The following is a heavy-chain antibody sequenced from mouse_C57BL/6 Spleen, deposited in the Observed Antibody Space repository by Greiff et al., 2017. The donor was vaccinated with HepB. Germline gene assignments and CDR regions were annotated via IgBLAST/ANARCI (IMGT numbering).Heavy chain of an antibody. CDR1: GFTFSSYA. D-gene: IGHD5-1*01. J-gene: IGHJ4*01. CDR2: ISDGGSYT. CDR3: ASRLPPYAMDY. V-gene: IGHV5-4*03. Sequence: EVQRVESGGGLVKPGGSLKLSCAASGFTFSSYAMSWVRQTPEKRLEWVATISDGGSYTYYPDNVKGRFTISRDNAKNNLYLQMSHLTSEDTAMYYCASRLPPYAMDYWGQGTSVTVSS.